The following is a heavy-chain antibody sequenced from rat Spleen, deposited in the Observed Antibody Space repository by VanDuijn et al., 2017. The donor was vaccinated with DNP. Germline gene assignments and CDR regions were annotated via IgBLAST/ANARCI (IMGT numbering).Heavy chain of an antibody. V-gene: IGHV5S10*01. J-gene: IGHJ3*01. CDR3: TRGANWEGNWFAY. CDR1: GFTFSDYN. D-gene: IGHD5-1*01. Sequence: EVQLLESGGGLVQPGRSLKLSCAASGFTFSDYNMAWVRQAPKKGLEWVATIIYDGSRTYYRDSVKGRFTISRDDAKSTLYLQMNSLRSEDTATYYCTRGANWEGNWFAYWGQGTLVTVSS. CDR2: IIYDGSRT.